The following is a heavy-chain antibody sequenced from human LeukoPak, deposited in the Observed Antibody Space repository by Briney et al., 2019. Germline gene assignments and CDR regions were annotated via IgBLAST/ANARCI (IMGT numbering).Heavy chain of an antibody. CDR3: ARARDATGYIKDAFDV. J-gene: IGHJ3*01. D-gene: IGHD5-24*01. V-gene: IGHV3-48*03. CDR2: IPRTVPTI. CDR1: GFTFSSYE. Sequence: GGSLRLSCAASGFTFSSYEMNWVRQAPGKGLEWVAYIPRTVPTIYYADSVRGRFTISRDNAKDSLFLQMSSLRVEDTAVYYCARARDATGYIKDAFDVWGQGTMVTVSS.